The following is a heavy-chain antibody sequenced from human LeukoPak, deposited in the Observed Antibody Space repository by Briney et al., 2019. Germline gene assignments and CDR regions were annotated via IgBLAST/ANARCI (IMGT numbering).Heavy chain of an antibody. CDR2: INAGNGNT. Sequence: WASVKVSCKASGYTFTSYAMHWVRQAPGQRLEWVGWINAGNGNTKYSQKFQGRVTITRDTSASTAYMELSSLRSEDTAVYYCARDRVPSSGALTYWGQGTLVTVSS. D-gene: IGHD6-19*01. CDR1: GYTFTSYA. CDR3: ARDRVPSSGALTY. J-gene: IGHJ4*02. V-gene: IGHV1-3*01.